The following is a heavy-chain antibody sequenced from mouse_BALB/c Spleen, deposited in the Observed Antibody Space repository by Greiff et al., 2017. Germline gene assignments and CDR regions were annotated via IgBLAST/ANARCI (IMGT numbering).Heavy chain of an antibody. Sequence: EVNVVESGGDLVKPGGSLKLSCAASGFTFSSYGMSWVRQTPDKRLEWVATISSGGSYTYYPDSVKGRFTISRDNAKNTLYLQMSSLKSEDTAMYYCARGLAYFDYWGQGTTLTVSS. D-gene: IGHD1-1*01. CDR3: ARGLAYFDY. V-gene: IGHV5-6*02. CDR2: ISSGGSYT. CDR1: GFTFSSYG. J-gene: IGHJ2*01.